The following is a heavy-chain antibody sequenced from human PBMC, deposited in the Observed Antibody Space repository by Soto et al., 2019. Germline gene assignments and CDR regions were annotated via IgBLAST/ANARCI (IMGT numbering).Heavy chain of an antibody. CDR2: ISNDGSNE. D-gene: IGHD6-13*01. V-gene: IGHV3-30*03. CDR3: TRGPRPSSAGTGAY. Sequence: PGGSLRLSCAGSGFTFRWFGMNWVRQAPGKGLEWVARISNDGSNEYYVDSVKGRFTISRDNSKNTLYLQMDSLRAEDTGVYYCTRGPRPSSAGTGAYWGQGTLVTVSS. CDR1: GFTFRWFG. J-gene: IGHJ4*02.